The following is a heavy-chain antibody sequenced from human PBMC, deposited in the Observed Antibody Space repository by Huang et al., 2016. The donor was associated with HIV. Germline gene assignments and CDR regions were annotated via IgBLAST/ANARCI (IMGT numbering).Heavy chain of an antibody. J-gene: IGHJ4*02. CDR3: ARQVDGFRSHFDF. D-gene: IGHD5-18*01. Sequence: EVLLVQSGAELKEPGESLKISCKASGYGFSSYWIGWVRQKPGKGLEWMGFIYPRDSETKYRPSFDGQVTISADKSTRTAYLQWESLKAPDTAIYFCARQVDGFRSHFDFWGQGTLVSVSS. V-gene: IGHV5-51*01. CDR2: IYPRDSET. CDR1: GYGFSSYW.